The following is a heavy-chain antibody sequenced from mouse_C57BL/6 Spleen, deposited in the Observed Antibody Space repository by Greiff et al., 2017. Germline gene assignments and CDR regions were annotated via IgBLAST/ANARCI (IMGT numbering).Heavy chain of an antibody. CDR2: INPSSGYT. Sequence: VQLQQSGAELARPGASVKMSCKASGYTFTSYTMHWVKQRPGQGLEWIGYINPSSGYTKYNQKFKDKATLTADKSSSTAYMQLSSLTSEDSAVYYCAREPSTVVATSNWYFDVWGTGTTGTVSS. CDR3: AREPSTVVATSNWYFDV. D-gene: IGHD1-1*01. V-gene: IGHV1-4*01. J-gene: IGHJ1*03. CDR1: GYTFTSYT.